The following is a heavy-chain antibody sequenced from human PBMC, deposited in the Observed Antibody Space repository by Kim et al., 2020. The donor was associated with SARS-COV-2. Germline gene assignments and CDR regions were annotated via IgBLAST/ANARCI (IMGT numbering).Heavy chain of an antibody. CDR2: ISYDGSNK. CDR1: GFTFSSYG. CDR3: AKSPSYDWYGMGV. V-gene: IGHV3-30*18. J-gene: IGHJ6*02. D-gene: IGHD3-3*01. Sequence: GGSLRLSCAASGFTFSSYGMHWVRQAPGKGLEWVAVISYDGSNKYYADSVKGRFTISRDNSKNTLYLQMNSLRAEDTAVYYCAKSPSYDWYGMGVWGQGTTVTVSS.